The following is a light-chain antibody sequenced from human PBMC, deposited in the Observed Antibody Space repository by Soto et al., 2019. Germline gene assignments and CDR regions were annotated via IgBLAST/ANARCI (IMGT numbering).Light chain of an antibody. V-gene: IGKV1-9*01. CDR3: QQLNSYPRT. Sequence: IQLTQSPSSLSASVGDRVTITCRASQAISSYLAWYQQKPGKAPKLLIYAASTLQSGVPSRFSGSGSGTDFTLTISSLQPEVFATYYCQQLNSYPRTFGQGTKVEIK. J-gene: IGKJ1*01. CDR2: AAS. CDR1: QAISSY.